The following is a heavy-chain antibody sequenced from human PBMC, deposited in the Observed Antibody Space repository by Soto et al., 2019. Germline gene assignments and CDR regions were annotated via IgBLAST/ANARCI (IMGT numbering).Heavy chain of an antibody. CDR2: INHSGST. CDR1: GGSFSGYY. CDR3: ARLLGINY. Sequence: SETLSLTCAVYGGSFSGYYWSWIRQPPGKGLEWIGEINHSGSTNYNPSLKSRVTISVDTSKNQFSLKLSSVTAADTAVYYCARLLGINYWGQGTLVTVSS. V-gene: IGHV4-34*01. D-gene: IGHD7-27*01. J-gene: IGHJ4*02.